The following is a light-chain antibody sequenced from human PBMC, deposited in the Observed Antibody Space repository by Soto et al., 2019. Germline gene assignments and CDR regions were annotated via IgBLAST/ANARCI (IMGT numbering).Light chain of an antibody. J-gene: IGLJ1*01. CDR3: FSKISGFVYG. Sequence: ALAQPASVSGSFGQSTTISCSGPNTDLGVYGYVSWYQHHPGKAPKLLIYDVNNRPSGISDRFSGSKSGDTASLTISGLQAEDEADYFCFSKISGFVYGFGTGTKVTVL. V-gene: IGLV2-14*01. CDR2: DVN. CDR1: NTDLGVYGY.